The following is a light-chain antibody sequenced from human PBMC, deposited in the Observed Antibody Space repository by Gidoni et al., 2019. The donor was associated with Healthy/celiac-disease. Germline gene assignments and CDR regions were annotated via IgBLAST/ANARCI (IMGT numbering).Light chain of an antibody. J-gene: IGKJ3*01. V-gene: IGKV3-20*01. Sequence: ELVLTQSPGTLSLSPGERATLSCRASQSVSSSYLAWYQQKPGQAPRLLIYGASSRATGIPDRFSGSGSGTDFTLTISRLEPEDFAVYYCQQYGSPHQGFTFGPGTKVDIK. CDR3: QQYGSPHQGFT. CDR2: GAS. CDR1: QSVSSSY.